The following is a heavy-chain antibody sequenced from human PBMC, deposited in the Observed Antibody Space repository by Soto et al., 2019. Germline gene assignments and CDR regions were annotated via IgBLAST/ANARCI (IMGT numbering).Heavy chain of an antibody. V-gene: IGHV3-48*02. CDR3: ARLSVRYCSGGSCSQLDY. J-gene: IGHJ4*02. Sequence: EVQLVESGGGLVQPGGSVRLSCAASGFTFSTYSINWVRQAPGKGLEWVSFISSSGGTIYYADSVKGRFTISRDNAKNSLYLQMNSLSDEDTAVYYCARLSVRYCSGGSCSQLDYWGQGTLVTVSS. CDR2: ISSSGGTI. CDR1: GFTFSTYS. D-gene: IGHD2-15*01.